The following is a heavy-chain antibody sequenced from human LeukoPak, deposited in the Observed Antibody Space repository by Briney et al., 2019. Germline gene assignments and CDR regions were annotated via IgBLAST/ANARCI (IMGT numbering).Heavy chain of an antibody. CDR1: GYIFTGFY. CDR3: ARNGQLLSGGNWFDP. CDR2: INPNNGDT. V-gene: IGHV1-2*02. Sequence: ASVKVSCKASGYIFTGFYMHWVRQAPGQGPEWMGWINPNNGDTKYAQKFHDRATMTRDTSLTTAYMELTRLTSDDTAFYYCARNGQLLSGGNWFDPWGQGALVTVSS. D-gene: IGHD2-2*01. J-gene: IGHJ5*02.